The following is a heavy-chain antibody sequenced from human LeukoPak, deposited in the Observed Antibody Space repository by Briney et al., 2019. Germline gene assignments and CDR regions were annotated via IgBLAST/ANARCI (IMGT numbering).Heavy chain of an antibody. D-gene: IGHD3-10*01. CDR1: GFTFHDYG. J-gene: IGHJ4*02. CDR2: INWNGDRT. V-gene: IGHV3-20*04. Sequence: PGGSLRLSCAASGFTFHDYGMSWVRQSPGKGLEWVSGINWNGDRTGYADSVKGRFTISRDNAKESLYLQMNSLRAEDTALYYCARRDYYGSGSPDFWGQGTLVTVSS. CDR3: ARRDYYGSGSPDF.